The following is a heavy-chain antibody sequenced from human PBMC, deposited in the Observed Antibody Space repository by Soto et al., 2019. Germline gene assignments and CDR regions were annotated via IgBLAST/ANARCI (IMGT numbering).Heavy chain of an antibody. Sequence: GGSLRLSCAASGFTFSSYAMSWVRQAPGKGLEWVSAISGSGGSTYYADFVKGRFTISRDNSKNTLYLQMNSLRAEDTAVYYCAKDGWLASYYYYYGMDVWGQGTTVTVSS. D-gene: IGHD3-22*01. CDR3: AKDGWLASYYYYYGMDV. V-gene: IGHV3-23*01. CDR1: GFTFSSYA. J-gene: IGHJ6*02. CDR2: ISGSGGST.